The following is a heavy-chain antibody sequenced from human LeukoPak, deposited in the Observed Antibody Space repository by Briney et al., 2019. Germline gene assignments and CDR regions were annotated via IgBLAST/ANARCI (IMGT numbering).Heavy chain of an antibody. J-gene: IGHJ1*01. CDR3: ARDRYCSSTSCYTGEYFQH. CDR2: INPNSGGT. Sequence: ASVKVSCKASGYTFTGYYMHWVRQAPGQGLEWMGWINPNSGGTNYARKFQGRVTMTGDTSISTAYMELSRLRSDDTAVYYCARDRYCSSTSCYTGEYFQHWGQGTLVTVSS. V-gene: IGHV1-2*02. CDR1: GYTFTGYY. D-gene: IGHD2-2*02.